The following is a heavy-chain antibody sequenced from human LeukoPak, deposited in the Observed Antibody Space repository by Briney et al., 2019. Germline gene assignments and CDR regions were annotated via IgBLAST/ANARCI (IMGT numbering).Heavy chain of an antibody. J-gene: IGHJ4*02. CDR2: IYYSGST. D-gene: IGHD4-17*01. CDR1: GGSISSSSYY. CDR3: ARCPNGDYVYFDY. V-gene: IGHV4-39*07. Sequence: PSETLSLTCTVSGGSISSSSYYWGWIRQPPGKGLEWIGSIYYSGSTYYNPSLKSRVTISVDTSKNQFSLKLSSVTAADTAVYYCARCPNGDYVYFDYWGQGTLVTVSS.